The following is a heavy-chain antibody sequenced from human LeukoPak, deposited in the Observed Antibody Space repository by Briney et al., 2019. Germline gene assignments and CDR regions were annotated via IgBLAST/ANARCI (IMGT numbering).Heavy chain of an antibody. CDR1: GGSISSYY. V-gene: IGHV4-4*08. CDR3: ARGGSGDYRAYWYFDL. J-gene: IGHJ2*01. Sequence: SETLSLTCTVSGGSISSYYWSWIRQPPGKGLEWIGRIYTSGSTNYNPSLKSRVTISVDTSKNQFSLKLSSVTAADTAVYYCARGGSGDYRAYWYFDLWGRGTLVTVFS. D-gene: IGHD4-17*01. CDR2: IYTSGST.